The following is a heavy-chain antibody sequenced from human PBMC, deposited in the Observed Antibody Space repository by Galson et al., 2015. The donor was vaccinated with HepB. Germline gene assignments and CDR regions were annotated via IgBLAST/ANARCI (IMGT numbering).Heavy chain of an antibody. CDR3: GRSRGASGYHYDY. D-gene: IGHD3-22*01. J-gene: IGHJ4*02. Sequence: SLRLSCAATSGFTFNNYKIHWVRHVPGKGLVWVAYIDSDERGTKYADSVKGRFTISRDNARNTVFLQMNSLRVEDTAVYFCGRSRGASGYHYDYWGQGT. CDR1: GFTFNNYK. CDR2: IDSDERGT. V-gene: IGHV3-74*03.